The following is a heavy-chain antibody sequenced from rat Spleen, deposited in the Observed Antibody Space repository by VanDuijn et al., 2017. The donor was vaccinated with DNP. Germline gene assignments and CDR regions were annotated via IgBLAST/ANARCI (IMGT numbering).Heavy chain of an antibody. Sequence: QVQLKESGPGLVQPSQTLSLTCTVSGFSLSSYSVGWVRQPPGKGLEWIAAVSSGGSTYYNSALKSRLTVSRDTSKSQVFLKMSSLQTEDTAMYLCARTSYYDGSYYLGWFAYWGQGTLVTVSS. CDR3: ARTSYYDGSYYLGWFAY. J-gene: IGHJ3*01. CDR1: GFSLSSYS. D-gene: IGHD1-12*02. V-gene: IGHV2-6*01. CDR2: VSSGGST.